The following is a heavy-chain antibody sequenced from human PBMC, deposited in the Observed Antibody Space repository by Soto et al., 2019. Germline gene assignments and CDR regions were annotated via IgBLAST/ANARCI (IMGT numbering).Heavy chain of an antibody. V-gene: IGHV3-23*01. CDR1: GFTFSSYA. J-gene: IGHJ6*02. D-gene: IGHD6-19*01. Sequence: GGSLRLSCAASGFTFSSYAMSWVRQAPGKGLEWVSAISGSGGSTYYADSVKGRFTISRDNSKNTLYLQMNSLRAEDTAVYYCAKDNIAVAGNYYYYGMDVWGQGTTVTVSS. CDR3: AKDNIAVAGNYYYYGMDV. CDR2: ISGSGGST.